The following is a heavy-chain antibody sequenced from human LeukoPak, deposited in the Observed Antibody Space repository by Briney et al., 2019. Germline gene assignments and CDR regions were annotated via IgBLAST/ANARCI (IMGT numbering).Heavy chain of an antibody. CDR2: IYSGGST. V-gene: IGHV3-53*04. CDR1: GFTVSSNY. J-gene: IGHJ1*01. CDR3: ARVANGGNVYFQH. Sequence: GGSLRLSCAASGFTVSSNYMSWVRQAPWKGLEWVSVIYSGGSTYYADSVKGRFTISRHNSKNTLYLQMNSLRAEDTAVYYCARVANGGNVYFQHWGQGTLVTVSS. D-gene: IGHD4-23*01.